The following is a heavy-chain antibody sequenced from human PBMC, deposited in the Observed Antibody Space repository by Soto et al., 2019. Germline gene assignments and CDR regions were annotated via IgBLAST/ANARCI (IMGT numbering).Heavy chain of an antibody. CDR2: ISGSGGST. CDR1: GFTFSSYA. D-gene: IGHD3-10*01. V-gene: IGHV3-23*01. J-gene: IGHJ5*02. Sequence: GGSLRLSCAASGFTFSSYAMRWVRQAPGKGLEWVSAISGSGGSTYYADSVKGLFTISRDNSKNTLYLQMNSLRAEDTAVYYCAKDQQYDGGSESYNWFDPWGQGTLVTVSS. CDR3: AKDQQYDGGSESYNWFDP.